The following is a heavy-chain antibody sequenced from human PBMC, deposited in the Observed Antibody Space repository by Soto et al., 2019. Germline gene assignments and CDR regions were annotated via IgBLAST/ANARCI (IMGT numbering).Heavy chain of an antibody. CDR2: IYHTGVT. CDR3: ARGSSGYSGYWFDH. D-gene: IGHD3-22*01. J-gene: IGHJ5*02. CDR1: GGSITSDNW. Sequence: QVQLEESGPGLVKPSGTLSLTCAVSGGSITSDNWWAWVRQTPGKGLEWIGDIYHTGVTNYSPSLKSRVTVSVAKSTNHLSLRLESVTAAVTALCYCARGSSGYSGYWFDHWGPGALVTVSS. V-gene: IGHV4-4*02.